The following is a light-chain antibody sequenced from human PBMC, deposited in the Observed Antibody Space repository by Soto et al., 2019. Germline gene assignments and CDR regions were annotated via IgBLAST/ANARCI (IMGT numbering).Light chain of an antibody. J-gene: IGLJ1*01. Sequence: QSALTQPASVSGSPGQSITISCTGTSSDVGGYKYVSWYQQHPGKAPKLMIYEGSNRPSGASNRFSASKSGNTASLTISGLQAEDEADYYCISYTSRSTYVFGTRTKVTVL. CDR3: ISYTSRSTYV. CDR2: EGS. CDR1: SSDVGGYKY. V-gene: IGLV2-14*01.